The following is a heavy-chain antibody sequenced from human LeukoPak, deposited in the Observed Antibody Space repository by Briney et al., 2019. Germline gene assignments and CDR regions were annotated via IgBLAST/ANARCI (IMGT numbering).Heavy chain of an antibody. CDR2: IYYSGST. J-gene: IGHJ5*02. Sequence: PSETLSLTCTVSGGSISSGGYYWSWIRQHPGKGLEWIGYIYYSGSTYYNPSLKSRVTISVDTSKNQFSLKLSSVTAADTAVYYCARDRGRYCSSTRCLGRFDPWGQGTLVTVFS. V-gene: IGHV4-31*03. CDR1: GGSISSGGYY. D-gene: IGHD2-2*01. CDR3: ARDRGRYCSSTRCLGRFDP.